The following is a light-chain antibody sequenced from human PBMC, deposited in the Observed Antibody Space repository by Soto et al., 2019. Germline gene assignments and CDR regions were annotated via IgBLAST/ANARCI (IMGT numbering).Light chain of an antibody. J-gene: IGLJ1*01. CDR2: DVI. CDR1: SSDVGGYNY. V-gene: IGLV2-11*01. CDR3: CSYSSTYHSFKV. Sequence: QSALTQPRSVSGSPGQSVTISCTGTSSDVGGYNYVSWYQQHPGKAPKLMIYDVIKRPSGVPDRFSGSESGNTASLTISGLQAEDEAEYYCCSYSSTYHSFKVFGTGTKLTVL.